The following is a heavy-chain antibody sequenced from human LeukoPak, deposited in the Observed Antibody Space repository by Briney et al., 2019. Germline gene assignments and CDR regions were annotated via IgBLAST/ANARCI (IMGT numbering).Heavy chain of an antibody. CDR2: ISGSGGST. Sequence: GGSLRLSCAASGFTFSSYAMNWVRQAPGKGLEWVSAISGSGGSTYYADSVKGRFTISRDNSKNTLYLQMNSLRAEDTAVYYCAKRAITGTTSKGYFDYWGQGTLVAVSS. CDR1: GFTFSSYA. V-gene: IGHV3-23*01. CDR3: AKRAITGTTSKGYFDY. J-gene: IGHJ4*02. D-gene: IGHD1-7*01.